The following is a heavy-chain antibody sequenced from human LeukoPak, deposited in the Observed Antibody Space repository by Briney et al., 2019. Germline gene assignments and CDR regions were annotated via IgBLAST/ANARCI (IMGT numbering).Heavy chain of an antibody. D-gene: IGHD3-22*01. V-gene: IGHV3-48*03. CDR1: GFTFSSYE. Sequence: GGSLRLSCAASGFTFSSYEMNWVRQAPGKGLEWVSYISTSGDTIYYADPAKGRFTISRDNAKNSLYLQMHSLRAEDTAVYYCARGYGSSGYYPEVYFDYWGQGTLVTVSS. J-gene: IGHJ4*02. CDR2: ISTSGDTI. CDR3: ARGYGSSGYYPEVYFDY.